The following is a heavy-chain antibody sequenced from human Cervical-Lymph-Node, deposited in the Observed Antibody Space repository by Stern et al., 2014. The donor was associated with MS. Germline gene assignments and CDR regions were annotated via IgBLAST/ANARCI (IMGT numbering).Heavy chain of an antibody. Sequence: EVQLVQSGAEVKKPGESLRISCKGSGYTFSTYWISWVRQMPGKGLEWMGRIDPSDSHTTYSPSFQGHVTISLDKSITTAYLQWSSLKASDTAMYYCTRSYYYFDHWGQGTLVTVSS. J-gene: IGHJ4*02. D-gene: IGHD3-10*01. CDR1: GYTFSTYW. CDR2: IDPSDSHT. V-gene: IGHV5-10-1*03. CDR3: TRSYYYFDH.